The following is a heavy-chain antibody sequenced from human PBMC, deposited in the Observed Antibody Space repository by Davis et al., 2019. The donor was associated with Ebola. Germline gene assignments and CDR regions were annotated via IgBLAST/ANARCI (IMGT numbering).Heavy chain of an antibody. V-gene: IGHV3-66*01. D-gene: IGHD6-6*01. CDR2: IYTGGRT. CDR3: AKDNEYSSSSILYYYYYGMDV. Sequence: GESLKISCTDSVITFSSYAMTWVRQAPGKGLEWVSVIYTGGRTYYTDSVKGRFTISRDNSKNTLYLQMNSLRAEDTAVYYCAKDNEYSSSSILYYYYYGMDVWGQGTTVIVSS. CDR1: VITFSSYA. J-gene: IGHJ6*02.